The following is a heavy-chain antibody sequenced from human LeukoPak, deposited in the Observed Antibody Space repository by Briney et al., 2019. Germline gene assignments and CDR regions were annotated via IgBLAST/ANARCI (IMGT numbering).Heavy chain of an antibody. Sequence: GGSLRLSCAASGFTVSSNYMSWVRQAPGKGLEWVSVIYSGGSTYYADSVKGRFTISRDNSKNTLYLQMNSLRAEDTAVYYCARDSGTYYFDYWGQGTLVTVSS. V-gene: IGHV3-66*01. CDR1: GFTVSSNY. CDR2: IYSGGST. J-gene: IGHJ4*02. CDR3: ARDSGTYYFDY.